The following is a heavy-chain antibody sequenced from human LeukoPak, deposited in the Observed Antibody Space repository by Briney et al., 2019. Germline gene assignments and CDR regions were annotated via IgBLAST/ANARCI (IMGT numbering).Heavy chain of an antibody. CDR2: INPEGSEK. CDR1: GLTFSSSW. V-gene: IGHV3-7*03. Sequence: GGSLRLSCAVSGLTFSSSWMDWVRQAPGKGLEWVASINPEGSEKYSADSVKGRFTISRDNSKNTLYLQMNSLRAEDTAVYYCAKESAYCGSDCRSLSDYWGQGTLVTVSS. D-gene: IGHD2-21*02. CDR3: AKESAYCGSDCRSLSDY. J-gene: IGHJ4*02.